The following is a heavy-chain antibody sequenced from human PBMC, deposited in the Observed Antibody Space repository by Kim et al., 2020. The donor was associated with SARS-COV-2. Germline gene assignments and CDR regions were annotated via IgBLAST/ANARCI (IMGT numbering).Heavy chain of an antibody. Sequence: SQTLSLTCDISGDSVSSNSAACNWIRQSPSRGLEWLGRTYYRSKGYTDYALSVKGRITINPDTSKNQFSLQLNSVTPEDTAVYYCARDRQRAGTGVDYWGQETLLTVSS. J-gene: IGHJ4*02. D-gene: IGHD6-19*01. CDR2: TYYRSKGYT. V-gene: IGHV6-1*01. CDR1: GDSVSSNSAA. CDR3: ARDRQRAGTGVDY.